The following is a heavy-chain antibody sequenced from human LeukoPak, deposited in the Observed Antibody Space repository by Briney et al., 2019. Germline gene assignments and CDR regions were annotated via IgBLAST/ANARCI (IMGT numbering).Heavy chain of an antibody. J-gene: IGHJ4*02. CDR1: GFTFSSYG. V-gene: IGHV3-33*06. Sequence: GGSLRLSCAASGFTFSSYGMHWVRQAPGKGLEWVAVIWYDGSNKYYADSVKGRFTISRDNSKNTLYLQMNSLRAEDTAVYYCAKDEYCSSTSCYAVGYWGLGTLVTVSS. CDR3: AKDEYCSSTSCYAVGY. D-gene: IGHD2-2*01. CDR2: IWYDGSNK.